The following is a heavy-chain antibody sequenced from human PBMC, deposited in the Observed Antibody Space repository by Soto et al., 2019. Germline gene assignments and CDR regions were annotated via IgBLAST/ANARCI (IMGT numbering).Heavy chain of an antibody. CDR1: GFTFSSYA. CDR2: ISGSGGST. J-gene: IGHJ4*02. V-gene: IGHV3-23*01. D-gene: IGHD3-22*01. Sequence: EVQLLESGGGLVQPGGSLRLSCAASGFTFSSYAMSWVRQAPGKGLEWVSAISGSGGSTYYADSVKGRFTISRDNSKNTLYLHMNSLRAEDTAVYYCAKDRSPLYYYDSSGPLWYWGQGTLVTVSS. CDR3: AKDRSPLYYYDSSGPLWY.